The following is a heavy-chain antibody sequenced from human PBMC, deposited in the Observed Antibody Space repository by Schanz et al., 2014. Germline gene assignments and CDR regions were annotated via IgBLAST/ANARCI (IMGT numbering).Heavy chain of an antibody. CDR1: GFTFSTYA. D-gene: IGHD3-10*01. Sequence: EVKLLESGGHLVQPGGSLRLSCVASGFTFSTYAMSWVRQAPGKGLEWVSALTGSGTTTYYADSVKGRFTISRDNSKNTLYLQMNSLIVEDTAVYYCAKEGTVVSGSPRDYWGRGTLVTVSS. CDR3: AKEGTVVSGSPRDY. CDR2: LTGSGTTT. J-gene: IGHJ4*02. V-gene: IGHV3-23*01.